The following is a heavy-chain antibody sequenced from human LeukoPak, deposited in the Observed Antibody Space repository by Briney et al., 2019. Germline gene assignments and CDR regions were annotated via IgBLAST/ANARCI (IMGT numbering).Heavy chain of an antibody. Sequence: PGGSLRLSCAASGFTFSSYAMSWVRQAPGKGLEWVSAISGSGGSTYYADSVKGRFTISRDNSKNTLYLQMNSLRAEDTAVYYCAKSARLAVAGQRGFDPWGQGTLVTVSS. CDR3: AKSARLAVAGQRGFDP. CDR2: ISGSGGST. D-gene: IGHD6-19*01. J-gene: IGHJ5*02. V-gene: IGHV3-23*01. CDR1: GFTFSSYA.